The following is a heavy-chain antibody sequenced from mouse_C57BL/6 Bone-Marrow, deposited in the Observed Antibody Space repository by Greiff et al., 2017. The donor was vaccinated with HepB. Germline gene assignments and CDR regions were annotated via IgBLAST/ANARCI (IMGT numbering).Heavy chain of an antibody. J-gene: IGHJ2*01. V-gene: IGHV1-63*01. CDR2: IYPGGGYT. CDR3: ARRVDGYYYFDY. CDR1: GYTFTNYW. D-gene: IGHD2-3*01. Sequence: VQLQESGAELVRPGTSVKMSCKASGYTFTNYWIGWAKQRPGHGLEWIGDIYPGGGYTNYNEKFKGKATLTADKSSSTAYMQFSSLTSEDSAIYYCARRVDGYYYFDYWGQGTTLTVSS.